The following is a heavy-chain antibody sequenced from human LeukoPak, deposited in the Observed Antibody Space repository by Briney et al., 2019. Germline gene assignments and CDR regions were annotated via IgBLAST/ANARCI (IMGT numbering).Heavy chain of an antibody. D-gene: IGHD3-22*01. V-gene: IGHV4-39*07. Sequence: SETLSLTCTVSGGSISSSSYYWGWIRQPPGKGLEWIGSIYYSGSTYYNPFLKSRVTISVDTSKNQFSLKLSSVTAADTAVYYCARGPFPNYYDRESYFDYWGQGTLVTVSS. CDR2: IYYSGST. CDR1: GGSISSSSYY. J-gene: IGHJ4*02. CDR3: ARGPFPNYYDRESYFDY.